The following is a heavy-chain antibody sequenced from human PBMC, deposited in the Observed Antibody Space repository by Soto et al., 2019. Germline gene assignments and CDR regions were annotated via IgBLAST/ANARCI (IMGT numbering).Heavy chain of an antibody. CDR2: IYHSGST. Sequence: PGKGLEWIGYIYHSGSTLYNPSLKSRVTISVDKSKNQFSLKLSSVTAADTAVYYCARDQLEGNWFDLWGQGPLVSVYS. V-gene: IGHV4-30-2*01. CDR3: ARDQLEGNWFDL. J-gene: IGHJ5*02. D-gene: IGHD1-1*01.